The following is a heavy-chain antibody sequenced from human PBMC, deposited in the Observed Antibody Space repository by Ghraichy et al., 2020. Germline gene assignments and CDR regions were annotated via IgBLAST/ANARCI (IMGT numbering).Heavy chain of an antibody. Sequence: GGSLRLSCAATGFTFSSYAMHWVRQAPGKGLEWVAMISYDGSNQYYADSVKGRFTISRDASKNTLFLQMNSLTTEDTAVYYCARGSHGSSCGYWGQGTLVTVSS. CDR2: ISYDGSNQ. D-gene: IGHD6-13*01. CDR1: GFTFSSYA. CDR3: ARGSHGSSCGY. J-gene: IGHJ4*02. V-gene: IGHV3-30*16.